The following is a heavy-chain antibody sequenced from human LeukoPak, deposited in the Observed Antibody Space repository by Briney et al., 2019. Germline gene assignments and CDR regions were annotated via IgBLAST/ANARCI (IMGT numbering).Heavy chain of an antibody. V-gene: IGHV3-74*01. CDR1: GVTFRTSW. CDR3: ARDAGLRYCDSSGYYLDY. Sequence: GGSLRLSCVASGVTFRTSWMHWVRQAPGRGLVWVSRINPDGSITTYADSVKGRFTISRDNAKNTLYLQMNSLKAEDTAVYYCARDAGLRYCDSSGYYLDYWGQGTLVTVSS. J-gene: IGHJ4*02. D-gene: IGHD3-22*01. CDR2: INPDGSIT.